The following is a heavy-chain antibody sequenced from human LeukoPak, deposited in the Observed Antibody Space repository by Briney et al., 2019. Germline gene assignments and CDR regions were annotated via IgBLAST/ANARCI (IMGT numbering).Heavy chain of an antibody. CDR3: AKSNGYGLVDI. CDR2: IYRTGST. D-gene: IGHD3-10*01. J-gene: IGHJ3*02. V-gene: IGHV4-4*02. Sequence: SGTLSLTCAVSGDSMISTNWWSWVRQPPGKGLELIGEIYRTGSTNYNPSLQSRVTISIDKSKNQFSLKLNSVTAADTAVYYCAKSNGYGLVDIWGQGTMVTVSS. CDR1: GDSMISTNW.